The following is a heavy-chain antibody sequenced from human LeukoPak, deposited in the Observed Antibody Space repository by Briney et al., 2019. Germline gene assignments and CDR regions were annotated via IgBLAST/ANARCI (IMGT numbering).Heavy chain of an antibody. V-gene: IGHV1-69*02. CDR2: IIPILGVA. CDR3: ARNQYSGSYSPRDGMDV. D-gene: IGHD1-26*01. CDR1: GGTFSNYS. Sequence: SVKVSYKASGGTFSNYSISWVRQVPGQGLVWMGRIIPILGVANYAQKFQGRVTITADKSTSTAYMELSSLRSEDTAVYYCARNQYSGSYSPRDGMDVWGKGTTVTVSS. J-gene: IGHJ6*04.